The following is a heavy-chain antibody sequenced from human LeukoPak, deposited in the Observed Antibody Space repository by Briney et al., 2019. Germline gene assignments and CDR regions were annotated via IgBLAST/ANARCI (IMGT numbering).Heavy chain of an antibody. Sequence: GGSLRLSCAASGFTFSDYNMRWIRQAPGKGLEWVSSISRSGSTKYYADSVKGRFTISRDNAKNSLFLQMNSLRAEDTAVYYCARAEIIMRWLVFGAFDIWGQGTMVTVSS. CDR1: GFTFSDYN. CDR2: ISRSGSTK. CDR3: ARAEIIMRWLVFGAFDI. J-gene: IGHJ3*02. D-gene: IGHD6-19*01. V-gene: IGHV3-11*01.